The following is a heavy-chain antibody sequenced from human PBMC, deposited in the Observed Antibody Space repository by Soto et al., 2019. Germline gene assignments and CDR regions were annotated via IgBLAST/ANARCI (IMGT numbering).Heavy chain of an antibody. CDR2: ISYDGSNK. CDR1: GFTFSSYG. D-gene: IGHD2-2*01. J-gene: IGHJ4*02. V-gene: IGHV3-30*18. CDR3: AKDLGYCSSTSCSDY. Sequence: PAGSLRLSCAASGFTFSSYGMHWVRQAPGKGLEWVAVISYDGSNKYYADSVKGRFTISRDNSKNTLYLQMNSLRAEDTAVYYCAKDLGYCSSTSCSDYWGQGTLVTVSS.